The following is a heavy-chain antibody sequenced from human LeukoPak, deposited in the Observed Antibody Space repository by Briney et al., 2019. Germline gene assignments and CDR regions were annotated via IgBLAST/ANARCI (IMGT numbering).Heavy chain of an antibody. CDR3: ASVGSYYYDSSGGFDY. Sequence: ASVTVSCKASGGTFSSYAISWVRQAPGQGLEWMGRIIPILGIANYAQKFQGRVTITADKSTSTAYMELSSLRSEDTAVYYCASVGSYYYDSSGGFDYWGQGTLVTVSS. D-gene: IGHD3-22*01. CDR1: GGTFSSYA. V-gene: IGHV1-69*04. CDR2: IIPILGIA. J-gene: IGHJ4*02.